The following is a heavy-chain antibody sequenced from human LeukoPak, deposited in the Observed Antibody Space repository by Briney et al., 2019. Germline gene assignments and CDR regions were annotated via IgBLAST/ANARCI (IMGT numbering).Heavy chain of an antibody. V-gene: IGHV3-30*02. J-gene: IGHJ4*02. CDR1: GLPLSTYG. D-gene: IGHD4-11*01. CDR2: TRYDGGNE. Sequence: GGSLRLSCAASGLPLSTYGMHWVRQAPGKGLEWVAYTRYDGGNEYYTDSVKGRFTISRDNSKNTLYLQMNSLRVEDTAVYYCVKDPPSPDSNSNYLFHYWGQGTLVTVSS. CDR3: VKDPPSPDSNSNYLFHY.